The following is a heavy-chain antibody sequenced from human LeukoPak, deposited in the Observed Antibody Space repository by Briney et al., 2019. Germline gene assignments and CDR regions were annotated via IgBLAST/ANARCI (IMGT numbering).Heavy chain of an antibody. V-gene: IGHV4-59*08. CDR2: IYYSGST. CDR1: GGSISSYY. Sequence: SETLSLTCTVSGGSISSYYWSWIRQPPGKGLEWIGYIYYSGSTNYNPSLKSRVTISVDTSKNQFSLKLSSVTAADTAVYYCARQGSSSWYAGMDVWGQGTTVTVSS. D-gene: IGHD6-13*01. J-gene: IGHJ6*02. CDR3: ARQGSSSWYAGMDV.